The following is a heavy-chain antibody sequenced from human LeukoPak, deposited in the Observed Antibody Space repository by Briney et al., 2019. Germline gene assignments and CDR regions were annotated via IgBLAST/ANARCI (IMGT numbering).Heavy chain of an antibody. D-gene: IGHD1-26*01. CDR3: AKDTDSEWELLRDFDY. Sequence: GRSLRLSCAASGFTFDDYAMHWVRQAPGKGLEWVSGISWNSGSIGYADSVKGRFTISRDNAKNSLYLQMNSLRAEDTALYYCAKDTDSEWELLRDFDYWGQGTLVTVSS. J-gene: IGHJ4*02. CDR1: GFTFDDYA. V-gene: IGHV3-9*01. CDR2: ISWNSGSI.